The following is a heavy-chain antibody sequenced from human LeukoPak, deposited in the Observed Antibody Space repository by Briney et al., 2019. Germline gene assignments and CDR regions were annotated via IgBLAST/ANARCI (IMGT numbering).Heavy chain of an antibody. CDR3: ARAANVDTAMVTY. V-gene: IGHV3-11*04. CDR1: GFTFSDYY. D-gene: IGHD5-18*01. CDR2: ISSSGSTT. J-gene: IGHJ4*02. Sequence: PGGSLRLSCEVSGFTFSDYYMAWIRQAPGKGLQWLSYISSSGSTTYYADSLKGRFTISRDNAKKSLYLQMNSLRAEDTAVYYCARAANVDTAMVTYWGQGTLVTVSS.